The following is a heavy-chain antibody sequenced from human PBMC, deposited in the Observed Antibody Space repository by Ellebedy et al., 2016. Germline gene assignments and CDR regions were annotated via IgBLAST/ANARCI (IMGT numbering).Heavy chain of an antibody. J-gene: IGHJ4*02. CDR2: IRGRSLTT. D-gene: IGHD6-13*01. V-gene: IGHV3-23*01. CDR1: GFTFANFV. CDR3: GRESASSGTDC. Sequence: GESLKISXKASGFTFANFVMSWVRQAPGKGLEWLSGIRGRSLTTFYAESVKGRFSTYRDNSNNTVYLEMSSLTVDDTAVYYCGRESASSGTDCWGQGTPVTVSS.